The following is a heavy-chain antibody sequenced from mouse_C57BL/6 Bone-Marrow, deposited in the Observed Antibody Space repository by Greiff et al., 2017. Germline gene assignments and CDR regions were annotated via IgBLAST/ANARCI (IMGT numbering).Heavy chain of an antibody. CDR1: GYSITSGYY. CDR2: ISYDGSN. J-gene: IGHJ2*01. Sequence: ESGPGLVKPSQSLSLTCSVTGYSITSGYYWNWIRQFPGNKLEWMGYISYDGSNNYNPSLKNRISITRDTSKNQFFLKLNSVTTEYTATYYCARDLTGTGPYFDYWGQGTTLTVSS. CDR3: ARDLTGTGPYFDY. V-gene: IGHV3-6*01. D-gene: IGHD4-1*01.